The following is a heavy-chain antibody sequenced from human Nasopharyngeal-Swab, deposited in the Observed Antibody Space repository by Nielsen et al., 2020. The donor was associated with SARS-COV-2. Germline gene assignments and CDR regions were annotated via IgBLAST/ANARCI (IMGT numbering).Heavy chain of an antibody. CDR2: FSEDGSIT. V-gene: IGHV3-74*01. CDR3: ASQLGHPDS. Sequence: GGSLRPSFAASGSTFSSHWMHWVRQAPGKGLVWVSRFSEDGSITTYADSVKGRFTISRDNAKNTLFLQMHSLRADDTAIYYCASQLGHPDSWGQGTLVTVSS. J-gene: IGHJ4*02. D-gene: IGHD2-2*01. CDR1: GSTFSSHW.